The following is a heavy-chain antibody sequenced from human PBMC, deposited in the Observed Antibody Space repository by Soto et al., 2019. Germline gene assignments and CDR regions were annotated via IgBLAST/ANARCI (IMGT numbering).Heavy chain of an antibody. CDR2: ISGSGGST. D-gene: IGHD1-26*01. CDR3: AKDVGATTDYFDY. CDR1: GFTFSSYA. Sequence: GSLRLSCAASGFTFSSYAMSWVRQAPGKGPEWVSAISGSGGSTYYADSVKGRFTISRDNSKNTLYLQMNSLRAEDTAVYYCAKDVGATTDYFDYWGQGTLVTVSS. V-gene: IGHV3-23*01. J-gene: IGHJ4*02.